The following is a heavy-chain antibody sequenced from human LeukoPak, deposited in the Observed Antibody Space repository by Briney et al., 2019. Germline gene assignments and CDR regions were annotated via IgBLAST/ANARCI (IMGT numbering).Heavy chain of an antibody. CDR2: IKQDGSQI. Sequence: GRSLRLSCATSGFTFSSYWMSWVRRAPGKGLEWVADIKQDGSQIFYVDSVKGRFTISRDTAKNSLSLQMNSLRAEDTAVYYCAREYCSGTSCYGYFDYWGQGTLVTVSS. CDR1: GFTFSSYW. V-gene: IGHV3-7*01. J-gene: IGHJ4*02. D-gene: IGHD2-2*01. CDR3: AREYCSGTSCYGYFDY.